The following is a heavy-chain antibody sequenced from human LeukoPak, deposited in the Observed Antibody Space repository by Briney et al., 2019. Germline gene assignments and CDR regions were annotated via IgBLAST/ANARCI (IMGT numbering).Heavy chain of an antibody. D-gene: IGHD3/OR15-3a*01. CDR3: ATSYDMGWLIGY. Sequence: GGSLRLSCAASGFTFSSYAMNWVRQVPGQGLEWVANIKQDGSEKFYVASVKGRFTISRDNGKSSLYLQMNSLRAEDTALYYCATSYDMGWLIGYWGQGTLVTVSS. J-gene: IGHJ4*02. CDR1: GFTFSSYA. CDR2: IKQDGSEK. V-gene: IGHV3-7*03.